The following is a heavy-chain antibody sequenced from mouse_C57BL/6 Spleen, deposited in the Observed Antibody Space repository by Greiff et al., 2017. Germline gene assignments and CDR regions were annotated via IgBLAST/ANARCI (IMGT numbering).Heavy chain of an antibody. CDR3: ARYREPYYFDY. J-gene: IGHJ2*01. Sequence: EVKLVESGGGLVQPGGSLSLSCAASGFTFTDYYMSWVRQPPGKALEWLGFIRNKANGYTTEYSASVKGRFTISRDNSQSILYLQMNALRAEDSATYYCARYREPYYFDYWGQGTTLTVSS. CDR1: GFTFTDYY. CDR2: IRNKANGYTT. V-gene: IGHV7-3*01.